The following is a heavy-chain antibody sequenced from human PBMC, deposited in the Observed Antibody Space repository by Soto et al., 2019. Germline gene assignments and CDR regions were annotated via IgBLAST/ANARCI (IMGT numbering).Heavy chain of an antibody. J-gene: IGHJ5*01. D-gene: IGHD3-10*01. V-gene: IGHV1-2*02. Sequence: QVQLLQSGAGVKMPGASVRVSCKTSGHTFTAYYMHWLRQAPGHGLEWLGWTSPKTGGAKYSHTFQGRVSMTRNTSISTAYMELTGLSTDDTAVYYCARSSGSYSKWFDSWGQGTLVTVSS. CDR2: TSPKTGGA. CDR1: GHTFTAYY. CDR3: ARSSGSYSKWFDS.